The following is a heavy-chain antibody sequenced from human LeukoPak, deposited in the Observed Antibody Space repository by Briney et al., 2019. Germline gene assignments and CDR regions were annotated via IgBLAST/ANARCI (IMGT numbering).Heavy chain of an antibody. D-gene: IGHD6-6*01. Sequence: GGSLRLSCAASGFTFSSYGMHWVRQAPGKGLEWVAFIRYDGSNKYYADSVKGRFTISRDNSKNTLYLQMNSLRGEDTAVYYCAKAPYTSSGPYYYYYYYMDVWGKGTTVTVSS. J-gene: IGHJ6*03. CDR2: IRYDGSNK. V-gene: IGHV3-30*02. CDR3: AKAPYTSSGPYYYYYYYMDV. CDR1: GFTFSSYG.